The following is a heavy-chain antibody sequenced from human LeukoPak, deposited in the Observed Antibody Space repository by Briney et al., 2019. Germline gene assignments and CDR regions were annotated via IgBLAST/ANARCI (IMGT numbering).Heavy chain of an antibody. CDR3: TTVILPAA. D-gene: IGHD2-2*01. J-gene: IGHJ5*02. Sequence: PGGSLRLSCAASGFTFSSYGMSWVRQAPGKGLEWVGRIKSKTDGGTTGYAAPIKGRFTISRDDSKTTLYLQMNSLKTEDTAVYYCTTVILPAAWGQGTLVTVSS. CDR2: IKSKTDGGTT. CDR1: GFTFSSYG. V-gene: IGHV3-15*01.